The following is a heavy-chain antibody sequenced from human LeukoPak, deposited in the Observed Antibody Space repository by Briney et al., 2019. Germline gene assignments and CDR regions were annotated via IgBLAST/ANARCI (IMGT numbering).Heavy chain of an antibody. V-gene: IGHV3-21*01. CDR3: ARENGGSYPQVGY. J-gene: IGHJ4*02. Sequence: GGSLRLSCAASGFTFSSYSMNWVRQAPGKGLEWVSSISSSSSYIYYADSVKGRFTISRDNAKNSLYLQMNSLRAEDTAVYYCARENGGSYPQVGYWGQGTLVTVSS. D-gene: IGHD1-26*01. CDR1: GFTFSSYS. CDR2: ISSSSSYI.